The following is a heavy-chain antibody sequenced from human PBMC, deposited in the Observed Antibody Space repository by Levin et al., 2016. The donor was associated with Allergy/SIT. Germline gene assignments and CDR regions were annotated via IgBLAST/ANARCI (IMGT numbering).Heavy chain of an antibody. CDR1: GFTFSSYA. D-gene: IGHD3-22*01. V-gene: IGHV3-23*01. CDR2: ISGSGGST. J-gene: IGHJ3*02. CDR3: AKDPSPYKPRYYDSSGPGI. Sequence: GGSLRLSCAASGFTFSSYAMSWVRQAPGKGLEWVSAISGSGGSTYYADSVKGRFTISRDNSKNTLYLQMNSLRAEDTAVYYCAKDPSPYKPRYYDSSGPGIWGQGTMVTVSS.